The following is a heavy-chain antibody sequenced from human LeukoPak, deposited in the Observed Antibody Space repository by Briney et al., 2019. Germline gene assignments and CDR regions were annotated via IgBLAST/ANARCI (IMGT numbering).Heavy chain of an antibody. J-gene: IGHJ4*02. CDR1: GYSISTDYH. V-gene: IGHV4-38-2*02. CDR2: MHHSGST. D-gene: IGHD3-10*01. CDR3: ARDRSYYTFDY. Sequence: SETLSLTCAVSGYSISTDYHWGWIRQPPGNGLEWIGAMHHSGSTYYNPSLKSRVTISVDTSKNQVSLKLNSVTAADTAVYYCARDRSYYTFDYWGQGTLVVVSA.